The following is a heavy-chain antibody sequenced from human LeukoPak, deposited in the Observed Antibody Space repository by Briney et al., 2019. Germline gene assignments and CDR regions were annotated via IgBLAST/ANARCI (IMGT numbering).Heavy chain of an antibody. Sequence: ASVKVSCKASGYTFTGYYMHWVRQAPGQGLEWMGWINPNSGGTNYAQKFQGRVTMTRDTSISTAYMELSRLRSDDTAVYYCARCAEMATITDYWGQGTLVTVSS. CDR2: INPNSGGT. J-gene: IGHJ4*02. D-gene: IGHD5-24*01. V-gene: IGHV1-2*02. CDR1: GYTFTGYY. CDR3: ARCAEMATITDY.